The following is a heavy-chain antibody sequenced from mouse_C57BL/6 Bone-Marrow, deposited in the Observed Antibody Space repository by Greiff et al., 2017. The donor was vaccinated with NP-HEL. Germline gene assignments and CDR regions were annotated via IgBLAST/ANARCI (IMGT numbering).Heavy chain of an antibody. Sequence: EVQLQQSGPELVKPGASVKISCKASGYTFTDYYVNWVKQSHGKSLEWIGDINPYNGGTSYNQKFKGKATLTVDKSSSTAYMELRSLTSEDSAVYYCERANYYDDDGAMDYWGQGTSVTVSS. CDR1: GYTFTDYY. CDR3: ERANYYDDDGAMDY. V-gene: IGHV1-26*01. J-gene: IGHJ4*01. CDR2: INPYNGGT. D-gene: IGHD2-4*01.